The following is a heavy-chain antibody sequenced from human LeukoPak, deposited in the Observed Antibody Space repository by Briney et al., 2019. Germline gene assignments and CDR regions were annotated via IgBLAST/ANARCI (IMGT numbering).Heavy chain of an antibody. CDR3: AAFEDYYDSSGYYSRPNGGIDY. D-gene: IGHD3-22*01. J-gene: IGHJ4*01. Sequence: GGSLRLSCEASGFTFSNYAMTWVRQAPGKGLEYISVISGSGGMTYYADSVKGRFTISRGNSKNTLYLQMNSLRAEDTAVYYCAAFEDYYDSSGYYSRPNGGIDYWGPGTLVTVSS. CDR1: GFTFSNYA. V-gene: IGHV3-23*01. CDR2: ISGSGGMT.